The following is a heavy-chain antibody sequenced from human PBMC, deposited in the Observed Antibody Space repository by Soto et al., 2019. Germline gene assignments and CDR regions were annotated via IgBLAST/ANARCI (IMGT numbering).Heavy chain of an antibody. CDR3: ARGGITPDAFDI. D-gene: IGHD3-10*01. J-gene: IGHJ3*02. V-gene: IGHV4-59*01. Sequence: QPPGKGLEWIGYIYYSGSTNYNPSLKSRVTISVDTSKNQFSLKLSSVTAADTAVYYCARGGITPDAFDIWGQGTMVTVSS. CDR2: IYYSGST.